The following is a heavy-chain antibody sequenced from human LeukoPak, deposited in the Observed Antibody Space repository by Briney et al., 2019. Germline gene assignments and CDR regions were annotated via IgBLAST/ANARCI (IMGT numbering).Heavy chain of an antibody. J-gene: IGHJ4*02. Sequence: PGGSLRLSCAASGFTFSSYSMNWVRQAPGKGLEWVSSISSSSSYIYYADSVKGRFTISRDNAKNSLYLQMNSLRAEDTAVYYCAAVPIVGATDDIDYWGQGTLVTVSS. D-gene: IGHD1-26*01. CDR2: ISSSSSYI. CDR1: GFTFSSYS. V-gene: IGHV3-21*01. CDR3: AAVPIVGATDDIDY.